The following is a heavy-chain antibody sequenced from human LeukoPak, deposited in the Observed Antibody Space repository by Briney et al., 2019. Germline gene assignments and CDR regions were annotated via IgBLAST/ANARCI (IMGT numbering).Heavy chain of an antibody. CDR1: GFTFSSYS. J-gene: IGHJ4*02. Sequence: PGGSLRLSCAASGFTFSSYSMNWVRQAPGKGLEWVSSISSSSSYIYYADSVKGRFTISRDNSKNTLYLQMNSLRAEDTAVYYCAKTPVSVVAMGLFDYWGQGTLVTVSS. D-gene: IGHD3-22*01. CDR2: ISSSSSYI. CDR3: AKTPVSVVAMGLFDY. V-gene: IGHV3-21*04.